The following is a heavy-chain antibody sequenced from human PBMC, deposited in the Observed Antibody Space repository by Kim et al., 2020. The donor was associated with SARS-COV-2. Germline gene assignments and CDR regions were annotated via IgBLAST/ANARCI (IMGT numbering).Heavy chain of an antibody. V-gene: IGHV4-31*02. CDR3: ASSLPDIVVVPAAFY. D-gene: IGHD2-2*01. J-gene: IGHJ4*02. Sequence: PSLMSRVTISVDTSKNQFSLKLSSVTAADTAVYYCASSLPDIVVVPAAFYWGQGTLVTVSS.